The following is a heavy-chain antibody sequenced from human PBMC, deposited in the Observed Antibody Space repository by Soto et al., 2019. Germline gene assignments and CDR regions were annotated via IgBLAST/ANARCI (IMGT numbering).Heavy chain of an antibody. Sequence: QVQLVQSGAEVRKPGASVTISCKTSGYTFAMHYIHWVRQAPGQGLEWMGMIKPNDGSTNYVQRFQGRVTMIRDTSTRTVFLNMSRLTSDDTAVFFCAREDGGGGRRHDFWGQGTLITVSS. CDR1: GYTFAMHY. CDR2: IKPNDGST. J-gene: IGHJ4*02. CDR3: AREDGGGGRRHDF. V-gene: IGHV1-46*01. D-gene: IGHD2-15*01.